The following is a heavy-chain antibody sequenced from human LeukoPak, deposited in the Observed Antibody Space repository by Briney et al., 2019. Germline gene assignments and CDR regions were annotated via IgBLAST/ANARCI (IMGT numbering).Heavy chain of an antibody. D-gene: IGHD2-15*01. Sequence: GGSLRLSCAASGFTFSSYAIHWVRQAPGKGLEWVAVISYDGSNKYYADSVKGRFTISRDNSKNTVFLQMNSLRPEDTAVYYCARGVVVVVADTSNWFDPWGQGPLVTVSS. CDR2: ISYDGSNK. CDR3: ARGVVVVVADTSNWFDP. J-gene: IGHJ5*02. V-gene: IGHV3-30*04. CDR1: GFTFSSYA.